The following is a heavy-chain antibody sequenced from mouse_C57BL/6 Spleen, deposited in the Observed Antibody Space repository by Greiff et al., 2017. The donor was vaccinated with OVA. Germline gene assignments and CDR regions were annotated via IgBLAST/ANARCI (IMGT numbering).Heavy chain of an antibody. J-gene: IGHJ4*01. CDR3: ARHEAVYYGNYVYAMDY. CDR1: GYTFTEYT. CDR2: FYPGSGSI. D-gene: IGHD2-1*01. V-gene: IGHV1-62-2*01. Sequence: VQLQQSGAELVKPGASVKLSCKASGYTFTEYTIHWVKQRSGQGLEWIGWFYPGSGSIKYNEKFKDKATLTADKSSSTVYMELSRLTSEDSAVYFCARHEAVYYGNYVYAMDYWGQGTSVTVSS.